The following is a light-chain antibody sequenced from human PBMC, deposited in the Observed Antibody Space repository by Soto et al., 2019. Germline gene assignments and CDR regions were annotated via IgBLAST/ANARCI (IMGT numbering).Light chain of an antibody. J-gene: IGLJ2*01. Sequence: QSVLTQPRSVSGSPGQSVTISCTGTSSDVGGYNYVSWYRQHPGKAPKLMIYDVTKRPSGVPDRFSGSKSGNTASLTISGLQAEDEADYYCCSYAGSYTYVLFGGGTKLTVL. CDR1: SSDVGGYNY. V-gene: IGLV2-11*01. CDR2: DVT. CDR3: CSYAGSYTYVL.